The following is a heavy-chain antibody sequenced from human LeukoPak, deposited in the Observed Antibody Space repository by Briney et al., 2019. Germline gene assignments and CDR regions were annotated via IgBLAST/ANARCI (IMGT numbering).Heavy chain of an antibody. CDR1: GFTFSSYA. CDR3: AKDQRYCSSTSCSGGKNY. J-gene: IGHJ4*02. D-gene: IGHD2-2*01. CDR2: ISGSGGST. Sequence: GGSLRLSCAASGFTFSSYAMSWVRQAPGKGLEWVSAISGSGGSTYYADSVKGRLTISRDNSKNTLYLQMNSLRAEDTAVYYCAKDQRYCSSTSCSGGKNYWGQGTLVTVSS. V-gene: IGHV3-23*01.